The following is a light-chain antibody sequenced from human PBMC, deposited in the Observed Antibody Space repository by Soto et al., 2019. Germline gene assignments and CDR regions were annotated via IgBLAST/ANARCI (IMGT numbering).Light chain of an antibody. CDR2: GSS. CDR3: QQYGSSPIT. V-gene: IGKV3-20*01. Sequence: EIVLTQSPGTLSLSPGERATLSCRASQSITSSYLAWYQQKPGQAPRLLIYGSSSRATGIPDRFSGSGSGTDFTLTISRLEPEGFAVYYCQQYGSSPITFGQGTRLEIK. CDR1: QSITSSY. J-gene: IGKJ5*01.